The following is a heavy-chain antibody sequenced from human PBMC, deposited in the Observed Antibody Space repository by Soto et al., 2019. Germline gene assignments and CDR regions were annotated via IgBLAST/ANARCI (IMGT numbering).Heavy chain of an antibody. Sequence: QVQLQESGPGLVKPSQTLSLTCTVSGGSISSGGYYWSWIRQHPGKGLEWIGYIYYSGSTYYNPSRKSRVTISVDTTKNQFALKLSSVTAADTAVYYCARFDFGGRDYFDYWGQGTLVTVSS. CDR2: IYYSGST. D-gene: IGHD3-9*01. CDR1: GGSISSGGYY. J-gene: IGHJ4*02. V-gene: IGHV4-31*03. CDR3: ARFDFGGRDYFDY.